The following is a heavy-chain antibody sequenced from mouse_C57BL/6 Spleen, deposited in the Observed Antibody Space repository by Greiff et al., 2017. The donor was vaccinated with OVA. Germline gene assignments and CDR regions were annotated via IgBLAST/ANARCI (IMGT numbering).Heavy chain of an antibody. V-gene: IGHV1-64*01. J-gene: IGHJ1*03. CDR1: GYTFTSYW. CDR3: ARVDYYGSNHWYFDV. Sequence: QVQLQQPGAELVKPGASVMLSCKASGYTFTSYWMHWVKQRPGQGLEWIGMIHPNSGSTNYNEKFKSKATLTVDKSSSTAYMQLSSLTSEDSAVYYCARVDYYGSNHWYFDVWGTGTTVTVSS. D-gene: IGHD1-1*01. CDR2: IHPNSGST.